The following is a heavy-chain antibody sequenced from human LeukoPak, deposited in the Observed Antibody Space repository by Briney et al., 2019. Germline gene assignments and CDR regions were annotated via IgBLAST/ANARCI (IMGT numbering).Heavy chain of an antibody. V-gene: IGHV3-30-3*01. CDR2: LSFDGSNE. CDR3: ARGSGYHLVS. J-gene: IGHJ5*02. D-gene: IGHD5-12*01. CDR1: GFIFRTSA. Sequence: PGGSLRLSCVDSGFIFRTSATHWVRQAPGKGLEWVAVLSFDGSNENYAGSVRGRFTISRDNSKNTLYLQMNSLKIEDTAIYYCARGSGYHLVSWGQGTLVTVSS.